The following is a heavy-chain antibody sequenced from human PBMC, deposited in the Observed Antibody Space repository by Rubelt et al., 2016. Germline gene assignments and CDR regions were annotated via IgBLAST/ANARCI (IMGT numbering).Heavy chain of an antibody. Sequence: EVQLVESGGGLVKPGGSLRLSCAASEFTFNTYAMNWVRQAPGKGLEWVSGISWNSGTIGYADSVKGRFTISRDNAKNALYLQMNSLRAEDTAVYCCASQPLIFGIVSTFDNWGQGTLVTVSS. CDR3: ASQPLIFGIVSTFDN. J-gene: IGHJ4*02. V-gene: IGHV3-21*01. CDR2: ISWNSGTI. CDR1: EFTFNTYA. D-gene: IGHD3-3*02.